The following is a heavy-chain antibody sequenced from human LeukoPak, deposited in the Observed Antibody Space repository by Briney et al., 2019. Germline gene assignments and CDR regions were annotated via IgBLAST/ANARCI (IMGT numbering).Heavy chain of an antibody. J-gene: IGHJ4*02. CDR2: ISSDGGRT. CDR1: GFTFSSFA. Sequence: GSLRLSCSASGFTFSSFAMFWVRQAPGKGLEYVSGISSDGGRTNYADSVKARFTISRDNSKVTLYLQMTSLRPEDTAIYYCVKDPSGNYFYFDYRGQGTLVTVSS. CDR3: VKDPSGNYFYFDY. V-gene: IGHV3-64D*09. D-gene: IGHD1-26*01.